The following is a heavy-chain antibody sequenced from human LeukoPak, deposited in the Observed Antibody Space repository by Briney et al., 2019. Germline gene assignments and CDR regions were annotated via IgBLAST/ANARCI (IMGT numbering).Heavy chain of an antibody. CDR1: GFTFSSSG. J-gene: IGHJ4*02. CDR3: AKMIGWNYFDY. V-gene: IGHV3-30*02. CDR2: IQYDGRNK. D-gene: IGHD6-19*01. Sequence: GGSLRLSCAASGFTFSSSGMHWVRQAPGKGLEWVAFIQYDGRNKYYADSVKGRFSISRDNSKNTLYLQMNSLRAEDTAIYYCAKMIGWNYFDYWGQGTLVTVSS.